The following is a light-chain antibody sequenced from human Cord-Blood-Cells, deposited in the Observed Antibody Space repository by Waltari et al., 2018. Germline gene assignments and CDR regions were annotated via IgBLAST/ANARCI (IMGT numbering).Light chain of an antibody. J-gene: IGLJ3*02. Sequence: QSALTQPPSASGSPGQSVTISCTGTSSAVGGYNYVSWYQQHPGKAPKLMIYEVSKRPSGVPDRFSGSKSGNTASLTVSGLQDEDEADYYCSSYAGSNNLVFGGGTKLTVL. CDR2: EVS. V-gene: IGLV2-8*01. CDR3: SSYAGSNNLV. CDR1: SSAVGGYNY.